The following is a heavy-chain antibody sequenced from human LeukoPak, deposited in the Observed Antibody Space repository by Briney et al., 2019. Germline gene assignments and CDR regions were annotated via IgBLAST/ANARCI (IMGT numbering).Heavy chain of an antibody. CDR1: GGSISSGSYY. V-gene: IGHV4-61*02. J-gene: IGHJ3*02. CDR2: IYTSGST. Sequence: SETLSLTCTVSGGSISSGSYYWSWIRQPAGKGLEWIGRIYTSGSTNYNPSLKSRVTISVDTSKNQFSLKLSSATAADTAVYYCARVVSGWYVKDAFDIWGQGTMVTVSS. CDR3: ARVVSGWYVKDAFDI. D-gene: IGHD6-19*01.